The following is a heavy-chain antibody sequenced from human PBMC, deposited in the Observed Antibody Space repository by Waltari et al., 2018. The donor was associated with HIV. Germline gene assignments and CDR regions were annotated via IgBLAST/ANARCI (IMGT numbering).Heavy chain of an antibody. CDR1: GYTFTNYW. V-gene: IGHV5-51*03. J-gene: IGHJ5*01. Sequence: EVRLVQSGAEVKRPGDSLKISCKASGYTFTNYWIGWVGQTAGKGLEWIGVSYPHTSRVMYYPSFHGRGGISTDWSTRTAYLEWRSWTALDTGVYYCARRPDYGGDWFDSWGQGTLVTV. CDR3: ARRPDYGGDWFDS. CDR2: SYPHTSRV. D-gene: IGHD3-10*01.